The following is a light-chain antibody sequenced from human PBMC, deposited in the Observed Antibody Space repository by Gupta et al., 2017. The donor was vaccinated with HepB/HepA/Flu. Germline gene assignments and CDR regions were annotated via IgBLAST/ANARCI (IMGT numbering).Light chain of an antibody. CDR3: MQGTQFPRT. Sequence: EIVMTQTPLSLPVTLGQPASISCRSSQSLVHSHGNTYLSWLQQRPGQPPRVLIYKVSNRYSAVPDRFSGSGAGTDFTLYISRVESEDVGVYYCMQGTQFPRTFGQGTKVEIK. V-gene: IGKV2-24*01. CDR2: KVS. CDR1: QSLVHSHGNTY. J-gene: IGKJ1*01.